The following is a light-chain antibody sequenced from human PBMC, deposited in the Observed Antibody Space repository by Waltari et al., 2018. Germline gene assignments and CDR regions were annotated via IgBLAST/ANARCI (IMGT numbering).Light chain of an antibody. J-gene: IGKJ5*01. CDR3: QHRFNWPPVT. CDR1: QNIDIY. V-gene: IGKV3-11*01. CDR2: NAS. Sequence: EILLTQSPATLSLSPGERATLSCRATQNIDIYLAWYQQKPGQAPRLVIHNASTRATGVPARFSGSVSGTDFTLTITSLEPEDFAVYYCQHRFNWPPVTFGQGTRLEIK.